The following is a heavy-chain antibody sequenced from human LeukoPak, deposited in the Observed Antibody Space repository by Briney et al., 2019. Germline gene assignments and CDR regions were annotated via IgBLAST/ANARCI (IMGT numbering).Heavy chain of an antibody. D-gene: IGHD3-10*01. CDR3: ARGYKPYGSGTHPHWFDP. CDR2: MNPNSGNT. J-gene: IGHJ5*02. V-gene: IGHV1-8*01. Sequence: ASVKVSCKASGYTCTSYDINWVRQATGQGLEWMGWMNPNSGNTGYAQKFQGRVTMTRNTSISTAYMELSSLRSEDTAVYYCARGYKPYGSGTHPHWFDPWGQGTLVTVSS. CDR1: GYTCTSYD.